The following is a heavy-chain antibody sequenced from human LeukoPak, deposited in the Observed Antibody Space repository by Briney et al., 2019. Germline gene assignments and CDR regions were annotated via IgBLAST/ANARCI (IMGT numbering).Heavy chain of an antibody. Sequence: GASVKVSCKASGYTFTSYDIHWVRQATGQGLEWMGQMNPNNGNTGDAQKFQGRVTMTRDPSISTAYMELSSLRSEDTGVYFCARALAGTAELDVWGKGTTVTVSS. V-gene: IGHV1-8*01. CDR1: GYTFTSYD. D-gene: IGHD1-1*01. J-gene: IGHJ6*04. CDR2: MNPNNGNT. CDR3: ARALAGTAELDV.